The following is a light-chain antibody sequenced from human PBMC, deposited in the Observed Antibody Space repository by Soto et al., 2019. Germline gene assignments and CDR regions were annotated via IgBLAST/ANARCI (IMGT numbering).Light chain of an antibody. CDR2: STS. CDR1: TGAVTSGNF. V-gene: IGLV7-43*01. CDR3: LLYYGGAYV. J-gene: IGLJ1*01. Sequence: QAVVTQEPSLTVSPGGTVTLTCASSTGAVTSGNFPNWFQQKPGQAPRALIYSTSYKHSWTPARFSGSLLGDKAALTMSAVQPEDEADYYCLLYYGGAYVFGTGTKVTVL.